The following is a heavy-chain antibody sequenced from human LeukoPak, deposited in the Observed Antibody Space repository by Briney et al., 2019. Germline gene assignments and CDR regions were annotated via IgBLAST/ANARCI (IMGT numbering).Heavy chain of an antibody. Sequence: GGSLRLSCAASGFTFSSYAMHWVRQAPGKGLEWVAVISYDGSNKYYADSVKGRFTISRDNSKNTLYLQMNSLRAEDTAVYYCARGWYSSGWYDYWGQGTLVTVSS. D-gene: IGHD6-19*01. CDR1: GFTFSSYA. J-gene: IGHJ4*02. CDR3: ARGWYSSGWYDY. CDR2: ISYDGSNK. V-gene: IGHV3-30*04.